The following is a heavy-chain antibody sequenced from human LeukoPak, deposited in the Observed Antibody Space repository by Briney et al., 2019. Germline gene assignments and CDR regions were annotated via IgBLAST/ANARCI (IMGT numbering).Heavy chain of an antibody. D-gene: IGHD3-3*01. V-gene: IGHV4-34*01. CDR2: VNHSGST. J-gene: IGHJ5*02. Sequence: SETLSLTCAVYGGSFSGYYWSWIRQPPGKGLEWIGEVNHSGSTNYNPYLKSRVTISVDTSKNQFSLKLSSVTAADTGVYYCARARITIFGVVITRDNWFDPWGQGTLVTVSS. CDR3: ARARITIFGVVITRDNWFDP. CDR1: GGSFSGYY.